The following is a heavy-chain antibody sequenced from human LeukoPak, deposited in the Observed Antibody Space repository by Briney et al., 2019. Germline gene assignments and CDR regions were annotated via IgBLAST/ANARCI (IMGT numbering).Heavy chain of an antibody. CDR1: GFTFSSYA. V-gene: IGHV3-23*01. CDR3: AKDHGGWYYFDY. CDR2: ISGSGGST. J-gene: IGHJ4*02. D-gene: IGHD6-19*01. Sequence: GGSLRLSCAASGFTFSSYAMSWVRQAPGKGLEWVSAISGSGGSTYYADSVKGRFTISRDNSKNTLYLQMNSLRAEDTAVCYCAKDHGGWYYFDYWGQGTLVTVSS.